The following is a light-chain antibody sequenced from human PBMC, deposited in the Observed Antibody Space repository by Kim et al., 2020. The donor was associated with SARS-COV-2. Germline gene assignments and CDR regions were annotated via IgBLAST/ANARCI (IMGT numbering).Light chain of an antibody. CDR2: QDN. J-gene: IGLJ1*01. CDR3: LMWNSSTECV. V-gene: IGLV3-1*01. CDR1: KLDYYL. Sequence: VSRGQTAIISCSGDKLDYYLVSWYQQKSGQSPVVVIYQDNQRPSGIHERFSASNAGDTATLTISATQPMDEADYYCLMWNSSTECVFGAGTKVTVL.